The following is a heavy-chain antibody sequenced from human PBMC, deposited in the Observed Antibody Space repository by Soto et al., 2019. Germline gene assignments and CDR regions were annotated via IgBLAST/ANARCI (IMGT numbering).Heavy chain of an antibody. Sequence: SQTLPLTCVISGHSDSTNSAAWNWIRQYPCSGNEWLQRTHYRARLNNDYEFSVSNRITVNADSSKNQCSLHLHSVTPVDMAVYYFFRTFSLQLYYMDVWEKATTVTNSS. CDR2: THYRARLNN. CDR1: GHSDSTNSAA. J-gene: IGHJ6*03. D-gene: IGHD1-7*01. CDR3: FRTFSLQLYYMDV. V-gene: IGHV6-1*01.